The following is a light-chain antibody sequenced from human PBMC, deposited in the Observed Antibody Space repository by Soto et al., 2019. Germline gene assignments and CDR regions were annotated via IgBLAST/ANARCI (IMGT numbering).Light chain of an antibody. CDR3: LLYYGDRQV. J-gene: IGLJ3*02. CDR2: ETS. V-gene: IGLV7-46*01. Sequence: QAVVTQEPSLTVSPGGTVSVNCGSSTGAVTSGHYPCWVQQKPGQAPRTLIYETSNKHSWTPARFSGSLLGGKATLTVSDVQPEDEAEYYCLLYYGDRQVFGVGTKLTVL. CDR1: TGAVTSGHY.